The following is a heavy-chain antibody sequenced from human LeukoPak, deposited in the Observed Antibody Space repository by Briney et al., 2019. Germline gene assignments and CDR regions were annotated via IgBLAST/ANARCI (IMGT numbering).Heavy chain of an antibody. D-gene: IGHD4-17*01. V-gene: IGHV3-21*06. CDR3: ARGDDYGDRNYLDS. Sequence: GGSLRLSCAASGFTFRSYPMTWVRQPPGKGLEWVSSIGGRRTYTYYADSVKGRFTISRDNAKNPLDLQMNNLRAEDTAVYYCARGDDYGDRNYLDSWGQGTPVTVSS. J-gene: IGHJ4*02. CDR2: IGGRRTYT. CDR1: GFTFRSYP.